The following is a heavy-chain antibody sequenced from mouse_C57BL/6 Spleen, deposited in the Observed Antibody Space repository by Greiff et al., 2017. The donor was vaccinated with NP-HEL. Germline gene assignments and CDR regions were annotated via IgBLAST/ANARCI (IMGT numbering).Heavy chain of an antibody. V-gene: IGHV1-81*01. Sequence: VQLQQSGAELARPGASVKLSCKASGYTFTSYGISWVKQRTGQGLEWIGEIYPRSGNTYYNEKFKGKATLTADKSSSTAYMELRSLTSEDSAVYFCARGRESFMDYWGQGTSVTVSS. CDR2: IYPRSGNT. CDR1: GYTFTSYG. CDR3: ARGRESFMDY. J-gene: IGHJ4*01.